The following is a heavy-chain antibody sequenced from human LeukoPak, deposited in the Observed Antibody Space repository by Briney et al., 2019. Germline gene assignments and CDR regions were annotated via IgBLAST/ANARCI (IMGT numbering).Heavy chain of an antibody. Sequence: SVKVSCKASGGTVSSYAISWVRQAPGQGLEWMGRIIPIFGTANYAQKFQGRVTITTDESTSTAYMELSSLRSEDTALYYCARDSPLGPLWFDPWSQGTLVTVSS. CDR3: ARDSPLGPLWFDP. V-gene: IGHV1-69*05. CDR2: IIPIFGTA. D-gene: IGHD1-26*01. J-gene: IGHJ5*02. CDR1: GGTVSSYA.